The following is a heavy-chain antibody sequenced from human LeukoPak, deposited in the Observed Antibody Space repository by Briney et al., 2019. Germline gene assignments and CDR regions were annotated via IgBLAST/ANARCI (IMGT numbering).Heavy chain of an antibody. CDR1: GGSISSYY. D-gene: IGHD1-26*01. CDR3: ARHREGYYFDY. CDR2: LYNSGST. V-gene: IGHV4-59*08. Sequence: SETLSLTCTASGGSISSYYWSWIRQPPGKGLEWIGYLYNSGSTNYNPSLKSRVTISVDTSKNQFSLKVSSVTAADTAVYYCARHREGYYFDYWGQGTLVTVSS. J-gene: IGHJ4*02.